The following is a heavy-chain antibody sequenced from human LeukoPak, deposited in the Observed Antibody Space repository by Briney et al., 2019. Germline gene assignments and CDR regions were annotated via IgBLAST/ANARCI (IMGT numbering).Heavy chain of an antibody. CDR2: IYHSGST. V-gene: IGHV4-38-2*02. CDR3: ARIRGHCSSTSCYSNYPDY. J-gene: IGHJ4*02. Sequence: SETLSLTCTVSGYSISSGYYWGWIRQPPGKGLEWIGSIYHSGSTYYNPSLKSRVTISVDTSKNQFSLKLSSVTAADTAVYYCARIRGHCSSTSCYSNYPDYWGQGTLVSVSS. D-gene: IGHD2-2*01. CDR1: GYSISSGYY.